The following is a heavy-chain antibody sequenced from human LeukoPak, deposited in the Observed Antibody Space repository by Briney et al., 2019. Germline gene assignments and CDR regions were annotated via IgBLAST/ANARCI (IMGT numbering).Heavy chain of an antibody. V-gene: IGHV1-69*04. CDR2: IIPILNVP. CDR3: ARDRPRARYFDY. Sequence: ASVKVSCKASGGTFSDYSISWVRQAPGQGLEWMGRIIPILNVPNYAQKFEGRVTITADKSTSTAYMELSSLKSEDTAVYFCARDRPRARYFDYWGQGTLVTDSS. CDR1: GGTFSDYS. J-gene: IGHJ4*02. D-gene: IGHD2-15*01.